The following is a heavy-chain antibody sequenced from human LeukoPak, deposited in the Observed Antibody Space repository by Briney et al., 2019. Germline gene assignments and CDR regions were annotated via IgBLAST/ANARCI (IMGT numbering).Heavy chain of an antibody. CDR3: AGEVRGDYGWYFDL. CDR1: GGSISSYY. CDR2: IYYSGST. Sequence: SETLSLTCTVSGGSISSYYWSWIRQPPGKGLEWIGYIYYSGSTNYNPSLKSRVTISVDTSKNQFSLKLSSVTAADTAVYYCAGEVRGDYGWYFDLWGRGTLVTASS. V-gene: IGHV4-59*12. D-gene: IGHD4-17*01. J-gene: IGHJ2*01.